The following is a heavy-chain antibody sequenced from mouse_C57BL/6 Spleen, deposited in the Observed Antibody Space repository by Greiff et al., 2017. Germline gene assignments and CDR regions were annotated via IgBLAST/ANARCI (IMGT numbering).Heavy chain of an antibody. CDR3: ARQGRYYYAMDY. CDR1: GFSLTSYG. Sequence: QVQLQQSGPGLVAPSQSLSITCTVSGFSLTSYGVHWVRQPPGKGLEWLVVIWSDGSTSYNSALKSRLSISKDNSKSQVFLKMNSLQTDDTAMYYCARQGRYYYAMDYWGQGTSVTVSS. V-gene: IGHV2-6-1*01. J-gene: IGHJ4*01. CDR2: IWSDGST.